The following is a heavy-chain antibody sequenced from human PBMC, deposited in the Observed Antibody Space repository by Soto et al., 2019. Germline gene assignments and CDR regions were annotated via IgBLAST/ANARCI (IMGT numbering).Heavy chain of an antibody. CDR3: ARIPRADSSSAFDY. Sequence: SGPTLVNPTHTLTLTRTFSGFSLSTSGMCVSWIRQPPGKALEWLALIDWDDGKYYSTSLKTRLTISKDTSKNQVVLTMTNMDPVDTATYYCARIPRADSSSAFDYWGQGTLVTVSS. CDR1: GFSLSTSGMC. CDR2: IDWDDGK. J-gene: IGHJ4*02. V-gene: IGHV2-70*01. D-gene: IGHD6-6*01.